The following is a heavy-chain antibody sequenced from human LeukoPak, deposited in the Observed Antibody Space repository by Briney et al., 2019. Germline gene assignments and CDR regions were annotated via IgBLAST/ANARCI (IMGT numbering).Heavy chain of an antibody. CDR1: GFTLSSNY. V-gene: IGHV3-53*01. Sequence: PGGSLRLSCAASGFTLSSNYMSWVRQAPGKGLEWVSVIYSGGSTYYADSVKGRFTISRDNSKNTLYLQMNSLRAEDTAVYYRARDGSGYSYGLDYWGQGTLVTVSS. D-gene: IGHD5-18*01. CDR3: ARDGSGYSYGLDY. J-gene: IGHJ4*02. CDR2: IYSGGST.